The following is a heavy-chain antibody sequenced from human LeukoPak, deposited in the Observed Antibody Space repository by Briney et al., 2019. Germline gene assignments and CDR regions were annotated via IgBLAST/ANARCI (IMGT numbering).Heavy chain of an antibody. V-gene: IGHV3-30*02. J-gene: IGHJ5*02. CDR3: AKESVGATPAS. D-gene: IGHD1-26*01. Sequence: GGSLRLSCAASGFTFSNYVMSWVRQAPGKGLEWVAFIRFDGNNIEYADSVKGRFTISRDNSENTLYLQMNSLRAEDTAIYYCAKESVGATPASWGQGTLVTVSS. CDR1: GFTFSNYV. CDR2: IRFDGNNI.